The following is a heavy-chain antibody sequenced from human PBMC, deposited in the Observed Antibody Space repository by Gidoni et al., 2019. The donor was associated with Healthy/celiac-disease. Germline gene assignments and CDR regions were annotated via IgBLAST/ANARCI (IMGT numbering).Heavy chain of an antibody. V-gene: IGHV3-9*01. Sequence: EVQLVESVGGLVQPGRSLRLSCAASGFHFDDYAMHSVRQGPGKGLELVSGIRWNSGSIGYADSVKGRFTISRDNAKNSLYLQMNSLRAEDTALYYWAKDISVGYCSGGSCPNYYYYGMDVWGQGTTVTVSS. CDR2: IRWNSGSI. CDR3: AKDISVGYCSGGSCPNYYYYGMDV. CDR1: GFHFDDYA. J-gene: IGHJ6*02. D-gene: IGHD2-15*01.